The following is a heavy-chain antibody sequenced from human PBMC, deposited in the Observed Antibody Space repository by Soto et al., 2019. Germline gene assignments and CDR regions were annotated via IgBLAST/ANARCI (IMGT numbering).Heavy chain of an antibody. CDR2: INHSGST. CDR1: VGSFSGYY. J-gene: IGHJ3*02. V-gene: IGHV4-34*01. CDR3: ARYCSSKSCPGGAFDI. Sequence: SETLSLTCAVYVGSFSGYYWTWIRQPPGKGLEWIGEINHSGSTKYNPSLQSRVTISVDTSKNQFSLKVTSVTAADTAVYYCARYCSSKSCPGGAFDISGQGTMVTVSS. D-gene: IGHD2-2*01.